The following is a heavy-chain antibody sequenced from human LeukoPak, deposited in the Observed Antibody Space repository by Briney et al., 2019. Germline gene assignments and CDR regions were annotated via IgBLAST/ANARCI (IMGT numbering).Heavy chain of an antibody. V-gene: IGHV3-7*04. CDR2: IKQDGTEK. D-gene: IGHD3-10*02. CDR1: GFTFISYW. J-gene: IGHJ4*02. CDR3: ARDVRPDY. Sequence: GGSLRLSYAASGFTFISYWMSWVRQAPGEGLEWVANIKQDGTEKYYMDSVKGRFSISRDNAKNSLYLQMNALRAEDTAVYYCARDVRPDYWGQGTLVTVST.